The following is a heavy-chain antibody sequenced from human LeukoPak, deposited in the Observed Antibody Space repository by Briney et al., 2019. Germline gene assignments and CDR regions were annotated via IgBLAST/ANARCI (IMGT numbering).Heavy chain of an antibody. CDR2: IYYSGST. CDR1: GGSISSSSYY. Sequence: PSETLSLTCTVSGGSISSSSYYWGWIRQPPGKGLEWIGSIYYSGSTYYNPSLKSRVTISVDTSKDQFSLKLSSVTAADTAVYYCARVPKCSGGSCYPRFDYWGQGTLVTVSS. J-gene: IGHJ4*02. D-gene: IGHD2-15*01. V-gene: IGHV4-39*07. CDR3: ARVPKCSGGSCYPRFDY.